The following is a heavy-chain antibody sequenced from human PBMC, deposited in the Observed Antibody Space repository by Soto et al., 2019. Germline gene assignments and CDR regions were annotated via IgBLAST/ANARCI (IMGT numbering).Heavy chain of an antibody. D-gene: IGHD3-9*01. CDR1: GYTFTSYD. V-gene: IGHV1-8*01. CDR3: ARAHYDILTGYSLNWFDP. Sequence: ASVKVSCKASGYTFTSYDINWVRQATGQGFEWMGWMNPNSGNTGYAQKFQGRVTMTRDTSASTAYMELSSLRSEDTAVYYCARAHYDILTGYSLNWFDPWGQGTLVTVSS. J-gene: IGHJ5*02. CDR2: MNPNSGNT.